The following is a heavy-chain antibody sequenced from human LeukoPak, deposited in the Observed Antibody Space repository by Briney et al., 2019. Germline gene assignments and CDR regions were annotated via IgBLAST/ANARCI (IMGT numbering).Heavy chain of an antibody. CDR3: ARELFSARDYYDSSGYNWYFDL. Sequence: SETLSLTCNVSGGSISSGDYYWSWIRQPPGKGLEWIGYIYYSGSTYYNPSLKSRVTISVDTSKNQFSLKLSSVTAADTAVYYCARELFSARDYYDSSGYNWYFDLWGRGTLVTVSS. V-gene: IGHV4-30-4*08. CDR1: GGSISSGDYY. J-gene: IGHJ2*01. CDR2: IYYSGST. D-gene: IGHD3-22*01.